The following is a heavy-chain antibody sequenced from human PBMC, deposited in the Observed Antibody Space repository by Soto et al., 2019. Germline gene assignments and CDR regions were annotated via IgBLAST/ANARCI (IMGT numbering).Heavy chain of an antibody. Sequence: GGSLRLSCAGSGFTFASYVMTWVRQAPGKGLEWVSSISATGGSTYYAGSVKGRFTISRDNSKNTLYLQMNSLRAEDTAVYYCAKGSHIVVVTAILDYWGQGTLVTVSS. CDR1: GFTFASYV. CDR3: AKGSHIVVVTAILDY. V-gene: IGHV3-23*01. D-gene: IGHD2-21*02. J-gene: IGHJ4*02. CDR2: ISATGGST.